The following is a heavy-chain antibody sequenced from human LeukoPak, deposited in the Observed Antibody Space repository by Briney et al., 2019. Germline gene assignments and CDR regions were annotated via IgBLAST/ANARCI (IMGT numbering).Heavy chain of an antibody. CDR3: ARDGSSGWQIEFDY. CDR2: IKQDGSEK. D-gene: IGHD6-25*01. Sequence: GGSLRLSCAASGFTFSSYWMSWVRQAPGKGLEWVANIKQDGSEKYYVDSVKGRFTISGDNAKNSLYLQMNSLRAEDTAVYYCARDGSSGWQIEFDYWGQGTLVTVSS. CDR1: GFTFSSYW. J-gene: IGHJ4*02. V-gene: IGHV3-7*01.